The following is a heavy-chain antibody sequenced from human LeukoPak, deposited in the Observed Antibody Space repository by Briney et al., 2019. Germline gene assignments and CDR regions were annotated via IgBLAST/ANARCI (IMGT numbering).Heavy chain of an antibody. CDR1: GGSISSYY. Sequence: SETLSLTCAVYGGSISSYYWSWIRQPAGKGLEWIGRIYTSGSTNYNPSLKSRVTMSVDTSKNQFSLKLGSVTAADTAVYYCAGGYYYYYYMDVWGKGTTVTISS. CDR3: AGGYYYYYYMDV. J-gene: IGHJ6*03. V-gene: IGHV4-59*10. CDR2: IYTSGST. D-gene: IGHD3-16*01.